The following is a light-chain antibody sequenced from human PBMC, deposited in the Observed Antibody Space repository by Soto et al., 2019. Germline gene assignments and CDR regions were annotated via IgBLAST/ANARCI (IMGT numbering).Light chain of an antibody. CDR1: QSVSSN. Sequence: EIVMTQSPATLFLSPGERASLSCRASQSVSSNVAWYQQKRGQAPRLLIYAASTRATGIPTRFSGSGSGTEFTLTISSLQSEDFAVYYCQQYTERPPWTFGQGTKVDIK. CDR3: QQYTERPPWT. J-gene: IGKJ1*01. CDR2: AAS. V-gene: IGKV3-15*01.